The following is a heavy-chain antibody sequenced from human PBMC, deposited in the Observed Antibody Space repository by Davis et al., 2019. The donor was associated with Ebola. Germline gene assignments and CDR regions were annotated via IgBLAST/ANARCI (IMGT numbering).Heavy chain of an antibody. CDR3: GRDYYGSVDS. CDR2: IKSDGSST. D-gene: IGHD3-10*01. CDR1: GFTSSSYW. J-gene: IGHJ4*02. V-gene: IGHV3-74*01. Sequence: GESLKISCVASGFTSSSYWMHWVRQAPGKGLVWVSLIKSDGSSTRYADSVKGRFTISRDNAKNTLYLQMNSLRAEDTAVYYCGRDYYGSVDSWGQGTLVTVSS.